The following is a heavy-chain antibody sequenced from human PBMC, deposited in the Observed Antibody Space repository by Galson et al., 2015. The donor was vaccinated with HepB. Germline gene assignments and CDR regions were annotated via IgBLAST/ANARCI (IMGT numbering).Heavy chain of an antibody. D-gene: IGHD1-26*01. CDR1: GFIFNNYA. CDR3: AKSLRHYPYDMDV. Sequence: LRLSCAASGFIFNNYAMTWVRQPPGKGLEWVSSISGGGGNTFYSESVKGRFTISRDNSKNTLFLQMNSLRTDDTAVYSCAKSLRHYPYDMDVWGPGTTVSVSS. J-gene: IGHJ6*02. CDR2: ISGGGGNT. V-gene: IGHV3-23*01.